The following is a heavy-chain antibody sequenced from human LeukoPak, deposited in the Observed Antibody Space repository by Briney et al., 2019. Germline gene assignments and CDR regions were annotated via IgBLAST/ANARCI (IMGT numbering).Heavy chain of an antibody. J-gene: IGHJ4*02. CDR3: ARQLRWYNPIDY. V-gene: IGHV4-34*01. D-gene: IGHD4-23*01. CDR2: INHSGST. CDR1: GGSFSGYY. Sequence: SETLSLTCAVYGGSFSGYYWSWIRQPPGKGLEWIGEINHSGSTNYNPSLKSRVTISVDTSKNQFSLKLSSVTAADTAVYYCARQLRWYNPIDYWGQGTLVTVSS.